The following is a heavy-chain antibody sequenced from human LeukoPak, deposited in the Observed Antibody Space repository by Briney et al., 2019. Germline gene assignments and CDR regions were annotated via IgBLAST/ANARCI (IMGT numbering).Heavy chain of an antibody. CDR2: IYYSGST. CDR3: ARQGGYDYHFDF. D-gene: IGHD5-12*01. Sequence: SETLSLTCAVYGGSFSGHYWTWIRQPPGKGLEWIGYIYYSGSTNYNPSLKSRVTISVDTSKNQFSLKLNSMTAADTAVYYCARQGGYDYHFDFWGQGTLVTVSS. V-gene: IGHV4-59*11. CDR1: GGSFSGHY. J-gene: IGHJ4*02.